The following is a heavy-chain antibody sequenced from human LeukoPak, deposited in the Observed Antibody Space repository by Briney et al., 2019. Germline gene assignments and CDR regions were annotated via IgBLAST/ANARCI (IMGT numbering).Heavy chain of an antibody. CDR2: ISSSSYI. CDR3: ARNFESRGYFWTEAFDI. Sequence: GGSLRLSCAASGFTFSSYSMNWVRQAPGKGLEWVSSISSSSYIYYADSVKGRFTISRDNAKNSLYLQKNSLRAEDTAVYYCARNFESRGYFWTEAFDIWGQGTMVTVSS. CDR1: GFTFSSYS. V-gene: IGHV3-21*01. D-gene: IGHD3/OR15-3a*01. J-gene: IGHJ3*02.